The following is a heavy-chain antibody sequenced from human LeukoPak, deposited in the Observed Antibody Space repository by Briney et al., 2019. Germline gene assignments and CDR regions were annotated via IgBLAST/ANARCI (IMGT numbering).Heavy chain of an antibody. CDR3: ARTTMVRGTYYMDV. Sequence: SETLSLTCTVSGSSISSYYWSWIRQPPGKGLEWIGYIYYSGYTNYNPSLKSRVTISVDTSKNQFSLKLSSVTAADTAVYCCARTTMVRGTYYMDVWGKGTTVTISS. CDR1: GSSISSYY. CDR2: IYYSGYT. V-gene: IGHV4-59*01. J-gene: IGHJ6*03. D-gene: IGHD3-10*01.